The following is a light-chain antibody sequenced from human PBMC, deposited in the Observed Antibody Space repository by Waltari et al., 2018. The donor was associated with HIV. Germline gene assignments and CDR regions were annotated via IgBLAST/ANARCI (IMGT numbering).Light chain of an antibody. V-gene: IGLV3-25*03. CDR2: ADS. CDR1: ALPTHY. CDR3: QSADSSGTYWV. Sequence: SYELTQPPSVSVSPGPTARITCSGDALPTHYATWYQQKPGEAPVLVIYADSERPSGLPERFSCSSSGTTVTLTISGVQAEDEADYYCQSADSSGTYWVFGGGTKLTVL. J-gene: IGLJ3*02.